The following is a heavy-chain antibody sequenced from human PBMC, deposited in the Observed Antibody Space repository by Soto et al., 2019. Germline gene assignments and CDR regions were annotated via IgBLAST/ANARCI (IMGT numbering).Heavy chain of an antibody. V-gene: IGHV1-69*13. Sequence: GASVKVSCKASGGTFSSYAISWVRQAPGQGLEWMGGIIPIFGTANYAQKFQGRVTITADESTSTAYMELSSLRSEDTAVYYCARDLRPYLYGGKRFDYWGQGTLVTVSS. CDR3: ARDLRPYLYGGKRFDY. D-gene: IGHD4-17*01. CDR2: IIPIFGTA. CDR1: GGTFSSYA. J-gene: IGHJ4*02.